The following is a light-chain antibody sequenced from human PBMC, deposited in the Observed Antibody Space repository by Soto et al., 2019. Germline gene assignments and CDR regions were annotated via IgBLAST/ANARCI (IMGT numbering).Light chain of an antibody. CDR1: SSNIGSNT. CDR3: AAWDDSLNGSV. V-gene: IGLV1-44*01. J-gene: IGLJ1*01. Sequence: QSVLTQPPSASGTPGQRVTISCSGSSSNIGSNTVNWYQQLPGTAPKLLMYSNNQRPSGVPDRFSGSKSGTSASLAISGLQSEDEADYYCAAWDDSLNGSVFGTGTKVTVL. CDR2: SNN.